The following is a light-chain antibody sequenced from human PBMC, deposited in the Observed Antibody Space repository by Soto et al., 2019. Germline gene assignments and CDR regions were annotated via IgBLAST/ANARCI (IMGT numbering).Light chain of an antibody. Sequence: DIRMTQSPSSVSASVGDRVTMTCRASQGINSWLAWYQQKPGKAPKLLIYAASNLQSGVPSRFSGSGSGTDFTLTISSLQPEDFATYYCQQANSFPWTFGQGTKVEIK. CDR1: QGINSW. J-gene: IGKJ1*01. CDR3: QQANSFPWT. V-gene: IGKV1-12*01. CDR2: AAS.